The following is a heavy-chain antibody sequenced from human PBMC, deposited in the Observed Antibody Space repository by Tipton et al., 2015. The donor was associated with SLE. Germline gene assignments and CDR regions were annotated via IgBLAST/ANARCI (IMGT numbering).Heavy chain of an antibody. CDR1: GFRFSTYW. D-gene: IGHD2-2*01. J-gene: IGHJ4*02. Sequence: SLRLSCAASGFRFSTYWMSWVRQAPGKGLEWVAKINQDGSVKSYVDSVRGRITISRDNAKNSLFLQMNSLGVEDTAIYYCARLYCSSDSCFDYWSQGTLVTVSS. CDR3: ARLYCSSDSCFDY. CDR2: INQDGSVK. V-gene: IGHV3-7*01.